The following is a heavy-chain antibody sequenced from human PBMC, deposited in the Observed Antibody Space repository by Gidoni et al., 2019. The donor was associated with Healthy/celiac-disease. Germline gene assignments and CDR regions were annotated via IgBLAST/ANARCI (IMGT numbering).Heavy chain of an antibody. J-gene: IGHJ4*02. V-gene: IGHV3-21*01. CDR3: ASPVAGNDY. Sequence: EVHLVEAGGGLVKPGGSLRLSCAASGFTFSSYSMNWVRQAPGKGLQWVSSISSSSSYTYYADSVKGRFTISRDNAKNSLYLQMNSLRAEDTAVYYCASPVAGNDYWGQGTLVTVSS. D-gene: IGHD6-19*01. CDR2: ISSSSSYT. CDR1: GFTFSSYS.